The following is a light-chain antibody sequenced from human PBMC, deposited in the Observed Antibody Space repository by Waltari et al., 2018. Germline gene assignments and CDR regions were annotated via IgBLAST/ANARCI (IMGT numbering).Light chain of an antibody. Sequence: QSALTQPASVSGSPGQSITISCTGTSSDVGGYDYVSWYQQRPGKAPKVMIYDVSNRPSGVSNRFSSSKSGNTASLAISGLQAEDEADYYCSSYTSTTTVIFGGGTKLTVL. V-gene: IGLV2-14*03. CDR2: DVS. CDR1: SSDVGGYDY. J-gene: IGLJ2*01. CDR3: SSYTSTTTVI.